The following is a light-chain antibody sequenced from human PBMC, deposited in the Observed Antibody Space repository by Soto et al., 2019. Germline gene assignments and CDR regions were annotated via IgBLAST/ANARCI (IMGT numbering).Light chain of an antibody. J-gene: IGKJ2*01. CDR2: GAS. V-gene: IGKV3-15*01. Sequence: EIVLTQSPATLSVSPGEGATLSCSASQSVSGNLAWYQQKPGQAPRLLIYGASTRATGIPARFSGSGSGTDFTLTISSLQSEDFAVYYCQQCNNWPRTFGQGTKLEIK. CDR3: QQCNNWPRT. CDR1: QSVSGN.